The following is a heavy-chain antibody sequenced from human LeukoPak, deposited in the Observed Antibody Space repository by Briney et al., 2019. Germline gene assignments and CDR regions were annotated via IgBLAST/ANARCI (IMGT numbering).Heavy chain of an antibody. D-gene: IGHD3-16*02. CDR1: GGTFSSYA. V-gene: IGHV1-18*01. CDR2: ISAYNGNT. CDR3: AREYYDYVWGSYRGYYFDY. Sequence: ASVTVSCTASGGTFSSYAISWVRQAPGQGLEWMGWISAYNGNTNYAQKLQGRVTMTTDTSTSTAYMELRSLRSDDTAVYYCAREYYDYVWGSYRGYYFDYWGQGTLVTVSS. J-gene: IGHJ4*02.